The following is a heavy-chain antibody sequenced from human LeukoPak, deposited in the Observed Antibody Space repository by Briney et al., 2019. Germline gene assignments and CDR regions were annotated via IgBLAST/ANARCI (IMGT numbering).Heavy chain of an antibody. CDR3: ATASSTSCCTFDY. CDR1: GGTFSSYA. J-gene: IGHJ4*02. V-gene: IGHV1-69*04. CDR2: IIPILGIA. D-gene: IGHD2-2*02. Sequence: SVKVSCKASGGTFSSYAISWVRQAPGQGLEWMGRIIPILGIANYAQKFQGRVTITADKSTSTAYMELSSLRSEDTAVYYCATASSTSCCTFDYWGQGTLVTVSS.